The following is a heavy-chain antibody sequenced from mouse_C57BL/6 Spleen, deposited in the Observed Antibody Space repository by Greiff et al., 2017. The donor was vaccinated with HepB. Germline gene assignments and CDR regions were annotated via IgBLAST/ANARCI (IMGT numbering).Heavy chain of an antibody. CDR2: IYPRSGNT. J-gene: IGHJ4*01. V-gene: IGHV1-81*01. Sequence: VQLQQSGAELARPGDSVKLSCKASGYTFTSYGISWVKQRTGQGLEWIGEIYPRSGNTYYNEKFKSKATLTADKSSSTAYMELRRLTSEDSAVYSCARWTDYYAMDYWGQGTSVTVSS. CDR3: ARWTDYYAMDY. CDR1: GYTFTSYG.